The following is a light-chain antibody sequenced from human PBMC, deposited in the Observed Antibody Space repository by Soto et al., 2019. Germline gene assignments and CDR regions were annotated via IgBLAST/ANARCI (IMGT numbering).Light chain of an antibody. CDR1: QSVSSN. V-gene: IGKV3-15*01. J-gene: IGKJ1*01. Sequence: EIVMTQSTATLSVSPGERATLSCRASQSVSSNLAWYQQKPGQAPRLLIYGASTRATGIPARFSGSGSGTEFTLTISSLQSEDFAVYYCQKYNTWPQTFGQGTKVEIK. CDR3: QKYNTWPQT. CDR2: GAS.